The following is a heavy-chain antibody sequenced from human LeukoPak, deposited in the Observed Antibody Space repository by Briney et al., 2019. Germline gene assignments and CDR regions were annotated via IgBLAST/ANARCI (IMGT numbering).Heavy chain of an antibody. CDR2: IIPILGTS. CDR1: GGTFSNYA. J-gene: IGHJ4*02. V-gene: IGHV1-69*13. D-gene: IGHD1-26*01. Sequence: SVKVSCKASGGTFSNYAISWVRQAPGQGLEWMGGIIPILGTSNYAQKFQDRLTVTADESTSTAYLELSSLTSADTAVYYCAREVSGTYCDYWGQGSLVTVSS. CDR3: AREVSGTYCDY.